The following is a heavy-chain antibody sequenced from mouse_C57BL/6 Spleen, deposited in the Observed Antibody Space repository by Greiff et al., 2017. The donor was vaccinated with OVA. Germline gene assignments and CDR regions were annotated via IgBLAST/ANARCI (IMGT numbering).Heavy chain of an antibody. J-gene: IGHJ2*01. CDR2: LYPGSGRT. V-gene: IGHV1-55*01. D-gene: IGHD2-1*01. CDR1: GYTFTSYW. Sequence: QVQLQQSGAELVKPGASVKMSCKASGYTFTSYWITWVKQRPGQGLEWIGDLYPGSGRTNYTEKFKSKATLTVDTSSSTAYMQLSSLTSEDSAVDYCARWGGNPYFDYWGKGTTLTVSS. CDR3: ARWGGNPYFDY.